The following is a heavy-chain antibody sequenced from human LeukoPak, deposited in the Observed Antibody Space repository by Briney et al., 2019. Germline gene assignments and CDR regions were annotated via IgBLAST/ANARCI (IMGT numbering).Heavy chain of an antibody. J-gene: IGHJ4*02. CDR3: ARDLARGRSGLDY. Sequence: SETLSLTCTVSGGSISSYYWSWIRQPPGKGLEWIGYIYYSGSTNYNPSLKSRVTISVDTSKNQFSLKLSSVTAADTAVYYCARDLARGRSGLDYWGQGTLVTVSS. CDR1: GGSISSYY. CDR2: IYYSGST. D-gene: IGHD3-3*01. V-gene: IGHV4-59*01.